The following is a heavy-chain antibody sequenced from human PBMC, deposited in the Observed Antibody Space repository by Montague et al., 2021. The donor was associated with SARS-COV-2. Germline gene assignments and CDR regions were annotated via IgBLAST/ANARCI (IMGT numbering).Heavy chain of an antibody. CDR1: GGSISSYY. CDR3: ARGGYYDYAFDI. V-gene: IGHV4-59*01. CDR2: IYYSGST. Sequence: SETLSLTCTVSGGSISSYYWSWTRQPPGKGLEWIGYIYYSGSTNYNPSLKSRVTISVDTSKNQFSLKLSSVTAADTAVYYCARGGYYDYAFDIWGQGTMVTVSS. D-gene: IGHD3-22*01. J-gene: IGHJ3*02.